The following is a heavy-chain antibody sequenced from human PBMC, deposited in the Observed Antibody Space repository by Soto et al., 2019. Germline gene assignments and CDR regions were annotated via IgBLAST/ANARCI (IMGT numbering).Heavy chain of an antibody. CDR2: MNPNSGNT. Sequence: ASVKVSCKASGYTFTSYDINWVRQATGQGLEWMGWMNPNSGNTGYAQKFQGRVTMTRNTSISTAYMELSSLRSEDTAVYYCARGEILGYCSGGSCSDAFDIWGQGTIVTVSS. D-gene: IGHD2-15*01. J-gene: IGHJ3*02. CDR1: GYTFTSYD. V-gene: IGHV1-8*01. CDR3: ARGEILGYCSGGSCSDAFDI.